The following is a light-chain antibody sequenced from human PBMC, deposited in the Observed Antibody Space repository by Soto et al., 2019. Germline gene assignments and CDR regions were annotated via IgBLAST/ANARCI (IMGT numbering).Light chain of an antibody. CDR1: QSVSSSY. J-gene: IGKJ4*01. CDR3: QHYGSSPPFT. V-gene: IGKV3-20*01. Sequence: EIVLTQSPGTLSLSPGERATLSCRASQSVSSSYLAWYQQKPGQAPRLLIDGASSRATRIPDRFSGSGSGKYSTLNISRLAPEDFAVYDCQHYGSSPPFTFGGGTKVEVK. CDR2: GAS.